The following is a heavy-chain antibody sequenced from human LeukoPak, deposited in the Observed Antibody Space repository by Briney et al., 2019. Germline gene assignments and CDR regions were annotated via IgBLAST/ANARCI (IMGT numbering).Heavy chain of an antibody. CDR1: GGSISSSSYY. CDR2: IYYSGST. J-gene: IGHJ4*02. Sequence: TPSETLSLTCTVSGGSISSSSYYWGWIRQPPGKGLEWIGSIYYSGSTYYNPSLKSRVTISVDTSKNQFSLKLSSVTAADTAVYYCAKDDVVVVAATPGSLVDYWGQGTLVTVSS. CDR3: AKDDVVVVAATPGSLVDY. D-gene: IGHD2-15*01. V-gene: IGHV4-39*07.